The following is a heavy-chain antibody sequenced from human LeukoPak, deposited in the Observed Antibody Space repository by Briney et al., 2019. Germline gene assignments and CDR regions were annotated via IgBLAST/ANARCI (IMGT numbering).Heavy chain of an antibody. CDR1: GGSISSYY. V-gene: IGHV4-59*01. CDR2: IYYSGTT. J-gene: IGHJ4*02. CDR3: ARGVYIAAAQYGY. Sequence: PSETLSLTCTVSGGSISSYYWSWIRKPPGKGLEWIGYIYYSGTTNYNPSLKSRVTISVDTSKNQFSLKLSSVTAADTAVYYCARGVYIAAAQYGYWGQGTLVTVSS. D-gene: IGHD6-13*01.